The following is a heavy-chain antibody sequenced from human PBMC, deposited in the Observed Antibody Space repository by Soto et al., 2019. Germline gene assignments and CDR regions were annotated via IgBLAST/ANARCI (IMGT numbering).Heavy chain of an antibody. CDR2: ISGSDSST. V-gene: IGHV3-23*01. J-gene: IGHJ4*02. D-gene: IGHD5-12*01. CDR1: GFTFSSYA. CDR3: AKAISGYNAPLDH. Sequence: EVQLLESGGGLVQPGGSLRLSCAASGFTFSSYAMNWVRQAPGKGLEWVSVISGSDSSTYYADSVKGRFTISRDNSKNTLYVQMNSLRAEDKAVYYCAKAISGYNAPLDHWGQGTRVTVSS.